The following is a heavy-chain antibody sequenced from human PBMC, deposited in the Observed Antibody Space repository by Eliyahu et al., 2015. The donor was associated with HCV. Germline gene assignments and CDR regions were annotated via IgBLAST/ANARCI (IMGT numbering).Heavy chain of an antibody. V-gene: IGHV2-5*01. CDR1: GFSLSTPGMN. CDR3: VHRWEGYIDS. Sequence: QITLKESGPTLVKPTQTLTLTCTFSGFSLSTPGMNVGWIRQPRGQALEWLALIYWNGDKRYTSSLKSRVTITKDTSKNQVVLIMTDMDPVDTATYYCVHRWEGYIDSWGQGTLVTVSS. CDR2: IYWNGDK. J-gene: IGHJ4*02. D-gene: IGHD1-26*01.